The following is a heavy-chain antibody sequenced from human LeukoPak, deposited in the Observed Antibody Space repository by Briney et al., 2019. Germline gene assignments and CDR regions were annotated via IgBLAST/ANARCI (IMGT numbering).Heavy chain of an antibody. CDR2: ISSSSSYI. D-gene: IGHD1-26*01. Sequence: PGGSLRLSCAASGFTFSSYSMNWVRQAPGKGLEWVSSISSSSSYIYYADSVKGRFTISRDNAKNSLYLQMNSLRAEDTAVYYCVKENPRVGAYLFDYWGQGTLVTVSS. V-gene: IGHV3-21*04. J-gene: IGHJ4*02. CDR3: VKENPRVGAYLFDY. CDR1: GFTFSSYS.